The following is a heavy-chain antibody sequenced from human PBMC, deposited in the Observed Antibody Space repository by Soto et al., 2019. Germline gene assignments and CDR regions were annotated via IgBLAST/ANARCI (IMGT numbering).Heavy chain of an antibody. J-gene: IGHJ6*02. CDR1: GFSLTTGRMG. CDR3: VRINADPYSSYYAMDV. Sequence: SGPTLVNPTETLTLTCNVAGFSLTTGRMGVSWIRQPPGKSLEWLAHIFSDAERSYSRSLQGRLTVSKVGFGSQVVLTMTKMDPVDTGTYCCVRINADPYSSYYAMDVWGQGTTVTV. D-gene: IGHD3-22*01. V-gene: IGHV2-26*01. CDR2: IFSDAER.